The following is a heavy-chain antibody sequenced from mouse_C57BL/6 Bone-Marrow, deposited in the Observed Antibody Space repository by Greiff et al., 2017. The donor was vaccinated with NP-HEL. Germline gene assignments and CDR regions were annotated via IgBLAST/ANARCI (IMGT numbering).Heavy chain of an antibody. J-gene: IGHJ2*01. V-gene: IGHV1-26*01. CDR2: INPNNGGT. CDR1: GYTFTDYY. CDR3: AKESGRNGLRRAGDY. D-gene: IGHD2-2*01. Sequence: EVQLQQSGPELVKPGASVKISCKASGYTFTDYYMNWVKQSHGKSLEWIGDINPNNGGTSYNQKFKGKATLTVDKSSSTAYMELRSLTSEDSAVYYCAKESGRNGLRRAGDYWGQGTTLTVSS.